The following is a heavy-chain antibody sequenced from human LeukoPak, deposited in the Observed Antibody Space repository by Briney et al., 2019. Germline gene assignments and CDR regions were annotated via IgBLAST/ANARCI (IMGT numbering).Heavy chain of an antibody. Sequence: SETLSLTCTVSGGSISSYYWSWIRQPPGKGLEWIGYIYYSGSTNYDPSLKSRVTISVDTSKNQFSLKLSSVTAADTAIYYCARGATHFDYWGQGTLVTVSS. D-gene: IGHD2-15*01. J-gene: IGHJ4*02. CDR2: IYYSGST. CDR1: GGSISSYY. CDR3: ARGATHFDY. V-gene: IGHV4-59*01.